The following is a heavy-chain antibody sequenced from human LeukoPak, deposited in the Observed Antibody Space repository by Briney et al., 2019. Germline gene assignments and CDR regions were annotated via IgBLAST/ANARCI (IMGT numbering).Heavy chain of an antibody. J-gene: IGHJ6*02. CDR1: GYTFTSYD. V-gene: IGHV1-8*01. CDR3: ARWKDIAAAGTSYYYYYGMDV. D-gene: IGHD6-13*01. CDR2: MNPNSGNT. Sequence: ASVKVSCKASGYTFTSYDINWVRQATGQGLERMGWMNPNSGNTGYAQKFQGRVTMTRNTSISTAYMELSSLRSEDTAVYYCARWKDIAAAGTSYYYYYGMDVWGQGTTVTVSS.